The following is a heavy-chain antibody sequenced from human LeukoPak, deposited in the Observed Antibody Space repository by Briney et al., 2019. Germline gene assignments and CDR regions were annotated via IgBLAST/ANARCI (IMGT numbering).Heavy chain of an antibody. J-gene: IGHJ4*02. D-gene: IGHD5-24*01. V-gene: IGHV5-51*01. CDR1: GYSFTDYW. Sequence: GESLKISCKGSGYSFTDYWVGWVRQMPGKGLEWMGIIYPGDSDTRYSPSFQGQVTISADKSISTAYLQWSSLKASDTAMYYCARPRDGYNWYFDYWGQGTLVTVSS. CDR2: IYPGDSDT. CDR3: ARPRDGYNWYFDY.